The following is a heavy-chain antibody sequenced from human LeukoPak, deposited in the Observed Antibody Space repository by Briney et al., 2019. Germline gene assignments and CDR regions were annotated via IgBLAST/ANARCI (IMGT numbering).Heavy chain of an antibody. CDR3: AREQSWFDY. CDR1: GYTFTGYY. D-gene: IGHD5-24*01. CDR2: INPNSGGT. V-gene: IGHV1-2*02. J-gene: IGHJ4*02. Sequence: ASVKVSCKASGYTFTGYYMHWVRQAPGQGLEWMGWINPNSGGTNYAQKFQGRVTMTRDTSISTAYMELSGLRSGDTAVYYCAREQSWFDYWGQGTLVTASS.